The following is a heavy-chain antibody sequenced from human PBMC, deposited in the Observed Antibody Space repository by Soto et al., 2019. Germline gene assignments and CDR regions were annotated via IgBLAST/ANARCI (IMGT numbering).Heavy chain of an antibody. CDR3: AKDLTPTYYYDSSGYFDY. V-gene: IGHV3-23*01. Sequence: ESGGGLVQPGGSLRLSCAASGFTFSSYAMSWVRQAPGKGLEWVSAISGSGGSTYYADSVKGRFTISRDNSKNTLYLQMNSLRAEDTAVYYCAKDLTPTYYYDSSGYFDYWGQGTLVTVSS. J-gene: IGHJ4*02. D-gene: IGHD3-22*01. CDR2: ISGSGGST. CDR1: GFTFSSYA.